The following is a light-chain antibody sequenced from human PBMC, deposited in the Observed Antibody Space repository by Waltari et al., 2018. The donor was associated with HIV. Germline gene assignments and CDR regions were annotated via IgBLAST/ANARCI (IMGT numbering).Light chain of an antibody. V-gene: IGLV3-21*02. J-gene: IGLJ1*01. CDR3: QVWDSGSDHPGV. CDR1: NIGNKS. CDR2: ADS. Sequence: SSVLTHPASVSVPPGPMAMITCGGDNIGNKSEHWYQQKPGQAPALVVFADSDRPSGIPVRFSGSNSGNTATLTVSRVEAGDEADYYCQVWDSGSDHPGVFGTGTKVTVL.